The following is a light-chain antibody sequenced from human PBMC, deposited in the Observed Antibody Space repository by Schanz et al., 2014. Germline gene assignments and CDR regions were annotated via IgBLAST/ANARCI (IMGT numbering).Light chain of an antibody. CDR1: QSVSND. V-gene: IGKV3D-15*01. Sequence: EIVMTQSPATLSVSPGERATLSCRASQSVSNDLAWYQQIPGQAPRLLIYGAFDRATGIPDRFSGSGSGTVFTLTISRLEPEDFAVYHCQQYSKSPLTFGGGTKVEI. CDR3: QQYSKSPLT. CDR2: GAF. J-gene: IGKJ4*01.